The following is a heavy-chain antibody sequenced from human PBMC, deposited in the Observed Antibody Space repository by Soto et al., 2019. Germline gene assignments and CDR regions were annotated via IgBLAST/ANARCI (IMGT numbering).Heavy chain of an antibody. CDR2: IYPSDSYT. CDR3: ARSVFGYYYYGMDV. J-gene: IGHJ6*02. D-gene: IGHD2-21*01. Sequence: GESLKISCKGSGYSFTTYWISWVRQMPGKGLEWMGRIYPSDSYTNYSPSFQGQVTISADKSISTAYLQWSSLKASDTAMYYCARSVFGYYYYGMDVWGQGTTVTVSS. V-gene: IGHV5-10-1*04. CDR1: GYSFTTYW.